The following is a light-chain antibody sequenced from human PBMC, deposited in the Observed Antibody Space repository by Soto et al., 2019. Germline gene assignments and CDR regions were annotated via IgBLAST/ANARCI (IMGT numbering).Light chain of an antibody. V-gene: IGKV1-9*01. J-gene: IGKJ1*01. CDR2: TAS. Sequence: DIQLTQSPSFLSASVGGRVTITCRASPDISSHLAWYQQKPGKAPKLLIYTASSLQSGVPSRFSGSGSETEFTLTISSLQPEDFATYYCQQLHSYPRTFGQGTKVDIK. CDR1: PDISSH. CDR3: QQLHSYPRT.